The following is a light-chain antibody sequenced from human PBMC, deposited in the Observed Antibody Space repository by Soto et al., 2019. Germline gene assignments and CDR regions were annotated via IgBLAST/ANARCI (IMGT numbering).Light chain of an antibody. CDR2: RAS. Sequence: DIQMTQSPSTLSASVGDRVTITCRASQSISSWLAWYQQKPGKAPKLLIYRASSLESGVPSRFSGSGSGTEFTLTIRSLQPDDFATYYCQQYNSYWLTFGGGTKVEIK. V-gene: IGKV1-5*03. J-gene: IGKJ4*01. CDR3: QQYNSYWLT. CDR1: QSISSW.